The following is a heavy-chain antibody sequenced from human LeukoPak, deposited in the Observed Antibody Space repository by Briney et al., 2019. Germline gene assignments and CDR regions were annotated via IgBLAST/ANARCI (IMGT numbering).Heavy chain of an antibody. CDR3: ARYCSGGSCYGGHYYYGMDV. D-gene: IGHD2-15*01. CDR2: ISSRGGTI. V-gene: IGHV3-48*04. J-gene: IGHJ6*02. Sequence: GGSLRLSCAASGFTFSSFGMNWVRQAPGKGLEWVSYISSRGGTIYYADSVKGRFTISRDNAKNSLYLQMNSLRAEDTAVYYCARYCSGGSCYGGHYYYGMDVWGQGTTVTVSS. CDR1: GFTFSSFG.